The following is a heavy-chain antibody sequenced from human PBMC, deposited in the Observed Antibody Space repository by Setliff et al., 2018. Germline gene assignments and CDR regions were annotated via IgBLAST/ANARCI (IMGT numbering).Heavy chain of an antibody. J-gene: IGHJ4*02. CDR2: ISVYNGKT. Sequence: ASVKVSCKTSGYTFTSYGFSWVRQAPGQGLEWMGWISVYNGKTKYAQKFQGRVTMTTDTSTRTAYMAVTSLRSDDTAVYYCATEKFPGDWGDYWGRGTLVTVSS. V-gene: IGHV1-18*01. CDR1: GYTFTSYG. CDR3: ATEKFPGDWGDY. D-gene: IGHD2-21*01.